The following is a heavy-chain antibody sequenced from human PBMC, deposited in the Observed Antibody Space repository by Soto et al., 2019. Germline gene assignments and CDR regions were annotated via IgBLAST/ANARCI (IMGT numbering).Heavy chain of an antibody. J-gene: IGHJ4*02. D-gene: IGHD6-13*01. CDR2: FDPEDGET. V-gene: IGHV1-24*01. CDR1: GYTLTELS. Sequence: ASVKVSCKVSGYTLTELSMHWVRQAPGKGLEWMGGFDPEDGETIYAQKFQGRVTMAEDTSSDTAYMELSSLVAEDTAVYYCATGDGFGSNWHYYFDYWGQGTLVTVSS. CDR3: ATGDGFGSNWHYYFDY.